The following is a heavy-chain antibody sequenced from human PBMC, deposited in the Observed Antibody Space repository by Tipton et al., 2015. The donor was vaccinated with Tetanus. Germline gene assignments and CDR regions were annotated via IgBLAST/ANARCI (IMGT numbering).Heavy chain of an antibody. CDR2: IYSGGST. CDR3: AREFVDYGGNPGAQGMDV. J-gene: IGHJ6*02. CDR1: GFTVSSNY. Sequence: SLRLSCAASGFTVSSNYMSWVRQAPGKGLEWVSVIYSGGSTYYADSVKGRFTISRDNSKNTLYLQMNSLRAEDTAVYYCAREFVDYGGNPGAQGMDVWGQGTTVTVSS. D-gene: IGHD4-23*01. V-gene: IGHV3-53*01.